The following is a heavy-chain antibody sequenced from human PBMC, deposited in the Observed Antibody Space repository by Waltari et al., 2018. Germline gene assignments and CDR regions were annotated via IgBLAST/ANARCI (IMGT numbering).Heavy chain of an antibody. Sequence: QVQLVESGGGVVQPGRSLRLSCAASGFTFSSYGMHWVRQAPGQGLEWVAVIWYDGSNKYYADSVKGRFTISRDNSKNTLYLQMNSLRAEDTAMYYCAKEGGSGSYWAEYYYYMDVWGKGTTVTVSS. J-gene: IGHJ6*03. CDR3: AKEGGSGSYWAEYYYYMDV. V-gene: IGHV3-30*18. CDR1: GFTFSSYG. D-gene: IGHD3-10*01. CDR2: IWYDGSNK.